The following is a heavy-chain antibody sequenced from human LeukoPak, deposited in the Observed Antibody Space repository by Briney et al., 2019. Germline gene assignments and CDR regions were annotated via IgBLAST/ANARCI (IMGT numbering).Heavy chain of an antibody. D-gene: IGHD2-8*01. V-gene: IGHV3-21*01. CDR3: ARPNLYSTSLDAFDI. J-gene: IGHJ3*02. Sequence: GGSLRLSCAASGFTFSSYSMNWVRQAPGKGLEWVSSISSSSSYIYYADSVKGRFTISRDNAKNSLYLQVNSLRAEDTAVYYCARPNLYSTSLDAFDIWGQGTMVTVPS. CDR2: ISSSSSYI. CDR1: GFTFSSYS.